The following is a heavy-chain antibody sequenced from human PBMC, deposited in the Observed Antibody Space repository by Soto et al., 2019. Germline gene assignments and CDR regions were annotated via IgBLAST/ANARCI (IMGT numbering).Heavy chain of an antibody. D-gene: IGHD2-21*02. V-gene: IGHV3-21*01. CDR3: AREETAWPLAYGLDV. J-gene: IGHJ6*02. CDR1: GFSFSTYS. Sequence: GGSLRLSCEASGFSFSTYSMHWVRQAPGKGLEWVSSIGRRSDIYYADSVKGRFTVSRDNAKNSVSLQMNSLRDEDTAVYYCAREETAWPLAYGLDVWGQGTTVTVSS. CDR2: IGRRSDI.